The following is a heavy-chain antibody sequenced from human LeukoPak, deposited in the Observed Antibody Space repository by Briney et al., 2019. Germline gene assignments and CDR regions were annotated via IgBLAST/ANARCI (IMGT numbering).Heavy chain of an antibody. CDR1: GFTFSSYS. Sequence: PGGSLRLSCAASGFTFSSYSMNWVRQAPGKGLEWVSYISSSSSTIYYADSVKGRFTISRENAKNSLYLQMNSLRAEDTAVYYCARDTPSDFWSGYGLVYYFDYWGQGTLVTVS. D-gene: IGHD3-3*01. J-gene: IGHJ4*02. CDR2: ISSSSSTI. V-gene: IGHV3-48*01. CDR3: ARDTPSDFWSGYGLVYYFDY.